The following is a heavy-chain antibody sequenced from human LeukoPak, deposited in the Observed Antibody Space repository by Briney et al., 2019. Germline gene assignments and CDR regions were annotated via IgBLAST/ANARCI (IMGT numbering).Heavy chain of an antibody. CDR1: GFTFSSYS. Sequence: GSLRLSCAASGFTFSSYSMNWVRQPPGKGLEWIGSIYYSGSTYYNPSLKSRVTISVDTSKNQFSLKLSSVTAADTAVYYCARHPYMNWFDPWGQGTLVTVSS. V-gene: IGHV4-39*07. CDR3: ARHPYMNWFDP. D-gene: IGHD4-11*01. J-gene: IGHJ5*02. CDR2: IYYSGST.